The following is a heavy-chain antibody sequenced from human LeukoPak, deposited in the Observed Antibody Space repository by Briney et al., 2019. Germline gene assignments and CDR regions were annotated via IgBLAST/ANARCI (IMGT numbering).Heavy chain of an antibody. Sequence: GGSLRLTCAASGFTVSSNYMSWVRQAPGKGLEWVSVIYSGGSTYYADSVKGRFTISRDNSKNTLYLQMNSLRAEDTAVYYCARDKFSGSGSYGMDVWGQGTTVTVSS. J-gene: IGHJ6*02. CDR3: ARDKFSGSGSYGMDV. D-gene: IGHD3-10*01. CDR2: IYSGGST. V-gene: IGHV3-66*01. CDR1: GFTVSSNY.